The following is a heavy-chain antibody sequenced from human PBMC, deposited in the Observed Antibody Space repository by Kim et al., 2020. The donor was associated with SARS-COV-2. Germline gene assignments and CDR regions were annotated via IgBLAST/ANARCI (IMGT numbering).Heavy chain of an antibody. Sequence: SRVTISVDTSKNQFSLKLSSVTAADTAVYYCARVSRVTTIFGVVVNWFDPWGQGTLVTVSS. D-gene: IGHD3-3*01. CDR3: ARVSRVTTIFGVVVNWFDP. J-gene: IGHJ5*02. V-gene: IGHV4-59*01.